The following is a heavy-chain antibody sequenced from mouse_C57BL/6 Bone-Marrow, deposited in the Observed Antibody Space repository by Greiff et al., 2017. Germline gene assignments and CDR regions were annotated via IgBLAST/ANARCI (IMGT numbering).Heavy chain of an antibody. Sequence: EVQLVESGEGLVKPGGSLKLSCAASGFTFSSSAMSWVRQTPEKRLEWVAYISSGGDYIYYADTVKGRFTISRANARNTLYLQMSSLKSEDTAMYYGTRAPNWYFDVWGTGTTVTVSA. CDR3: TRAPNWYFDV. CDR1: GFTFSSSA. V-gene: IGHV5-9-1*02. J-gene: IGHJ1*03. CDR2: ISSGGDYI.